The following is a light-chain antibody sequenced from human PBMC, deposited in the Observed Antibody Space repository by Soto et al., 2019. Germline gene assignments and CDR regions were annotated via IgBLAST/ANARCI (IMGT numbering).Light chain of an antibody. CDR2: GAS. J-gene: IGKJ1*01. CDR3: QQYGSSPFVA. CDR1: HSVSSSY. Sequence: EIVLTQSPGTLSLSPGERATLSCRASHSVSSSYLAWYQQKPGQAPRLLIYGASSRATGIPDRLSGSGSGTDFTLTISRLEPEDFAVYYCQQYGSSPFVAFGQGTKVEIK. V-gene: IGKV3-20*01.